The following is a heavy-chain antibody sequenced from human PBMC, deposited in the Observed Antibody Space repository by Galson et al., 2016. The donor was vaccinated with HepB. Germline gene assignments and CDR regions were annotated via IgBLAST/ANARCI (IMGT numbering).Heavy chain of an antibody. CDR2: IYSDGST. Sequence: SLRLSCAASGFNIISNYMSWVRQAPGKGLEWVSVIYSDGSTYYADSVKGRFTISRDNSKNTLYLRMNSLRAEDTAVYYCAREQKGGWYDYWGQGTLVTVSS. CDR3: AREQKGGWYDY. CDR1: GFNIISNY. J-gene: IGHJ4*02. D-gene: IGHD6-19*01. V-gene: IGHV3-53*01.